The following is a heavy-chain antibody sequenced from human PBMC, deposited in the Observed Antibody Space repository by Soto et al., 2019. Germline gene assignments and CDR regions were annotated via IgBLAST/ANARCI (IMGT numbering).Heavy chain of an antibody. J-gene: IGHJ5*02. Sequence: SETLSLTCTVSGVSISSYYWSWIRQPAGKGLEWIGEINLSGSTNYNPSLKSRVTISLDTSKNQFSLKLSSVTAADTAVYFCARGLKIDQLIWPTNWFDPWGQGTLVTVSS. D-gene: IGHD2-2*01. CDR2: INLSGST. CDR1: GVSISSYY. CDR3: ARGLKIDQLIWPTNWFDP. V-gene: IGHV4-34*01.